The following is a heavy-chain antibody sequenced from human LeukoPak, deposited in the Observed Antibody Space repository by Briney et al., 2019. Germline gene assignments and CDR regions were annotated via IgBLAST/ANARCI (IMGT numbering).Heavy chain of an antibody. CDR3: ARALVEISSIYDY. CDR2: FHHRGNT. V-gene: IGHV4-38-2*02. D-gene: IGHD5-24*01. J-gene: IGHJ4*02. CDR1: GFSINNNYY. Sequence: SETLSLTCTVSGFSINNNYYWGWIRHPPGEILRRIGCFHHRGNTFYPPPLESRVTISLDTSKNQFFVKVRSVTAADTAVSYCARALVEISSIYDYWGQGTLVPVSS.